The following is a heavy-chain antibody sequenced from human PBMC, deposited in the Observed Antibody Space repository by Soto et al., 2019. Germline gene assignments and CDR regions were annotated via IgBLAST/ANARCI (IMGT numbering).Heavy chain of an antibody. Sequence: TSETLSLTCAVSGGSISSSNWWSWVRQPPGKGLEWIGEIYHSGSTNYNPSLESRVTISVDKSKNQFSLKLSSVTAADTAVYYCARDYMVRGVMRWFDPWGQGTLVTVS. CDR3: ARDYMVRGVMRWFDP. CDR1: GGSISSSNW. CDR2: IYHSGST. D-gene: IGHD3-10*01. V-gene: IGHV4-4*02. J-gene: IGHJ5*02.